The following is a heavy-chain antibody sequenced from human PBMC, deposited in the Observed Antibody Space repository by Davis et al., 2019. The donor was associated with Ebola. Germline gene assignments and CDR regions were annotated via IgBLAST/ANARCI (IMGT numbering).Heavy chain of an antibody. CDR1: GGSISGYQ. Sequence: MPSETLSLTCTVSGGSISGYQWAWIRQPPGKGLDYVGHIFNSGTASYNSALKSRVTISLDKSSNQFSLKLNPVTAADTAIYFCARDHMGSLDNWGQGTLVTVSS. V-gene: IGHV4-59*01. CDR3: ARDHMGSLDN. J-gene: IGHJ4*02. D-gene: IGHD1-26*01. CDR2: IFNSGTA.